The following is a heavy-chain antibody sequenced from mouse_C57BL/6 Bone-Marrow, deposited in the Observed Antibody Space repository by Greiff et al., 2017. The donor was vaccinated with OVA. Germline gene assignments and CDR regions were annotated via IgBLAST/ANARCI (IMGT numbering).Heavy chain of an antibody. Sequence: VKLQESGAELVMPGASVKLSCKASGYTFTSYWMHWVKQRPGQGLEWIGEIDPSDSYTNYNQKFKGKATLTVDKSSSTAYMQLSSLTSEDSAVYYCARDYGSRYYYAMDYWGQGTSVTVSS. CDR1: GYTFTSYW. D-gene: IGHD1-1*01. CDR2: IDPSDSYT. CDR3: ARDYGSRYYYAMDY. V-gene: IGHV1-69*01. J-gene: IGHJ4*01.